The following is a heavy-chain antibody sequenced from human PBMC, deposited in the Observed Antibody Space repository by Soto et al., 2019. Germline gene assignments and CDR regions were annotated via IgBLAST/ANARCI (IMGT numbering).Heavy chain of an antibody. J-gene: IGHJ5*02. D-gene: IGHD3-22*01. Sequence: QVQLVQSGAEVKKPGSSVKVSCKASGGTFSSYAISWVRQAPGQGLEWLGGIIPVFGTAKYAQKFQGRVTITADESTSTAYMELSSLRSEDTAVYYCARDRDYDSSCYPNWFDPWGQGTLVTVAS. V-gene: IGHV1-69*01. CDR1: GGTFSSYA. CDR2: IIPVFGTA. CDR3: ARDRDYDSSCYPNWFDP.